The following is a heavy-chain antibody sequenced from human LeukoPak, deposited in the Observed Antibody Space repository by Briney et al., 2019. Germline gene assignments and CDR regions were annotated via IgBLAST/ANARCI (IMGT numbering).Heavy chain of an antibody. D-gene: IGHD2-21*01. Sequence: GGSLRLSCAASGFSFSSHWVHWVRQTPGKGLVWVSRISDDGSYTSNVDSVKGRFTISRDNVNNMLYLHMNSLRAEDTAVYYCASFGISWRSSYWGQGTLVTVSS. CDR1: GFSFSSHW. J-gene: IGHJ4*02. V-gene: IGHV3-74*01. CDR3: ASFGISWRSSY. CDR2: ISDDGSYT.